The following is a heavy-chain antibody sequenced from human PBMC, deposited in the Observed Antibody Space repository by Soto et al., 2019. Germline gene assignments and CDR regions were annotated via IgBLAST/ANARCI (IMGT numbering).Heavy chain of an antibody. D-gene: IGHD6-6*01. V-gene: IGHV3-64*01. CDR3: VRRARPDFYYMDV. J-gene: IGHJ6*03. CDR2: ISSNGVGT. CDR1: GFTLSGYA. Sequence: EVQLAESGGGLAQPGGSLRLSCAASGFTLSGYAMDWVRQAPGKGLEYVSGISSNGVGTYYANSVQGRFTISRDNSKNTVYLQMGSLRPKDMAVYYCVRRARPDFYYMDVWGKGTTVTVSS.